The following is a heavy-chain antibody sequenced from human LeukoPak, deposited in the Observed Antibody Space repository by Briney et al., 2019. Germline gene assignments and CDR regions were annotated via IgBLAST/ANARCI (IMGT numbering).Heavy chain of an antibody. CDR3: TRGSDGDILTEN. V-gene: IGHV3-53*01. Sequence: GGSLRLSCAASGFTVSGYYMSWVRQAPGKGLEWVSVIYSGGLTYYADSVKGRFTISRDNSKNTIYLQMKSLRAEDTAVYYCTRGSDGDILTENWGQGTRVTVSS. CDR2: IYSGGLT. CDR1: GFTVSGYY. D-gene: IGHD3-9*01. J-gene: IGHJ4*02.